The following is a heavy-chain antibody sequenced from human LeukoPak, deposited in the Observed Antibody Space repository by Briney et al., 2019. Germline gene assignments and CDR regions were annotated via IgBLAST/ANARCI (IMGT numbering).Heavy chain of an antibody. Sequence: GRSLRLSCAASGFTFSSYAMHWVRQAPGKGLEWVAVISYDGSNKYYADSVKGRFTISRDNSKNTLYLQMNSPRAEDTAVYYCARDFGGATRRYYFDYWGQGTLVTVSS. D-gene: IGHD1-26*01. CDR3: ARDFGGATRRYYFDY. CDR1: GFTFSSYA. V-gene: IGHV3-30-3*01. J-gene: IGHJ4*02. CDR2: ISYDGSNK.